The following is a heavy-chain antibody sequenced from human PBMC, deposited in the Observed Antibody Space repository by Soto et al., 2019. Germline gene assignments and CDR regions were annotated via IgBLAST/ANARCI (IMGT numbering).Heavy chain of an antibody. D-gene: IGHD2-15*01. Sequence: EVQLVESGGGLVKPGGSLRLSCAASGFTFSAYTMNWVRQAPGKGLEWISSIDIGSKFMFYADSVTGRFAISRDNAKNSLYLQIASRRAEDTALYYCAREADSNAWHAGLMDVWGQGTTVVVSS. J-gene: IGHJ6*01. CDR2: IDIGSKFM. CDR1: GFTFSAYT. V-gene: IGHV3-21*01. CDR3: AREADSNAWHAGLMDV.